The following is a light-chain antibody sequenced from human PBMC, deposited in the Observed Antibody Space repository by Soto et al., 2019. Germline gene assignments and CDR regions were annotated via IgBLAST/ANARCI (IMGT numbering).Light chain of an antibody. Sequence: DIQMTQSPSTLSGSVGDRVTITCRASESVNSWLAWYQQKPGTAPKLLIYHASTLESGVPSRFSGSGSGTEFTLTISSLQPDDFATYYGQQYNSYSFGQGTKVDI. CDR1: ESVNSW. J-gene: IGKJ1*01. CDR3: QQYNSYS. V-gene: IGKV1-5*01. CDR2: HAS.